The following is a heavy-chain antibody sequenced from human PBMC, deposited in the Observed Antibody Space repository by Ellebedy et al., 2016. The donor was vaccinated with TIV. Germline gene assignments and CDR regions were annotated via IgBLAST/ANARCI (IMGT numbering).Heavy chain of an antibody. CDR1: GYTFTGYY. J-gene: IGHJ4*02. CDR2: INPNSGGT. V-gene: IGHV1-2*02. Sequence: AASVKVSCKASGYTFTGYYMHWVRQDPGQGLEWMGWINPNSGGTNYAQKFQGRVTMTRDTSISTAYMELSRLRSDDTAVYYWARDDRSNIAAAGTDDYWGQGTLVTVSS. D-gene: IGHD6-13*01. CDR3: ARDDRSNIAAAGTDDY.